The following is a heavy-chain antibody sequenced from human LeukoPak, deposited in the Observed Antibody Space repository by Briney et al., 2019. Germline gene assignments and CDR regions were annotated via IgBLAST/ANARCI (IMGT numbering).Heavy chain of an antibody. CDR3: ARLPTFYYDSGGYHYDY. CDR2: TAGSGISK. V-gene: IGHV3-23*01. D-gene: IGHD3-22*01. CDR1: GFTFYNYA. J-gene: IGHJ4*02. Sequence: GGSLRLSCVASGFTFYNYAMSWVRQAPGRGLEWASSTAGSGISKDYADSVKGRFTNSKDKSKNTLYLQMDNLRAEDTGVYFCARLPTFYYDSGGYHYDYWGQGTLVTVSS.